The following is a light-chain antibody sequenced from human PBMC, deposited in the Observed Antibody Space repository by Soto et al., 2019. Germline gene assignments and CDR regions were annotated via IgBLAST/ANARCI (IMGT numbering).Light chain of an antibody. CDR1: HSISSW. V-gene: IGKV1-12*01. J-gene: IGKJ4*01. CDR2: AAT. Sequence: DIQMTQSPSTLSASVGDRVTITCRASHSISSWLAWYQQKPGKAPKLLIYAATTLQSGVPSRFSGSRSGTVFSLTVSSLQPEDFATYYCQQANSFPLSFGGGTKVDIK. CDR3: QQANSFPLS.